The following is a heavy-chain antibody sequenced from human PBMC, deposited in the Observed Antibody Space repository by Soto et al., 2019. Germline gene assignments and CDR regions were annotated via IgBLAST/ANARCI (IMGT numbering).Heavy chain of an antibody. CDR1: GGTFSSYA. J-gene: IGHJ5*02. CDR2: IIPIFGTA. V-gene: IGHV1-69*06. Sequence: QVQLVQSGAEVKKPGSSVKVSCKASGGTFSSYAISWVRQAPGQGLEWMGGIIPIFGTANYAQKFQGRVTITADKSTSTAYMELSSLRSEDTAVYYCARDRGGYCSGGSCSNWFDPWGQGILVTVSS. D-gene: IGHD2-15*01. CDR3: ARDRGGYCSGGSCSNWFDP.